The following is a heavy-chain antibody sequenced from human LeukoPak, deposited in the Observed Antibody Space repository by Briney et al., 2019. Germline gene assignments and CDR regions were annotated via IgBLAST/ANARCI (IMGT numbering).Heavy chain of an antibody. V-gene: IGHV3-23*01. CDR2: ISDSGGRT. J-gene: IGHJ6*02. D-gene: IGHD3-9*01. CDR1: GITLSNYG. Sequence: GGSLRLSCAVSGITLSNYGMSWVRQAPGKGLEWVAGISDSGGRTNYADSVKGRFTISRDNPKNTLYLQMNSLRAEDTAVYYCARDNQVLRYFDWLPKQYYYYGMDVWGQGTTVTVSS. CDR3: ARDNQVLRYFDWLPKQYYYYGMDV.